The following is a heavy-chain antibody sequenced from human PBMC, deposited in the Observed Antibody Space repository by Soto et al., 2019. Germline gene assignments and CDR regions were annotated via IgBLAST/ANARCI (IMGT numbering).Heavy chain of an antibody. D-gene: IGHD2-15*01. Sequence: SETLSLTCTVSGGSISSYYWSWIRQPPGKGLEWIGYIYYSGSTNYSPSLKSRVTISVDTSKNQFSLKLSSVTAADTAVYYCARFRVVVAATGFDPWGQGTLVTVSS. V-gene: IGHV4-59*01. J-gene: IGHJ5*02. CDR2: IYYSGST. CDR3: ARFRVVVAATGFDP. CDR1: GGSISSYY.